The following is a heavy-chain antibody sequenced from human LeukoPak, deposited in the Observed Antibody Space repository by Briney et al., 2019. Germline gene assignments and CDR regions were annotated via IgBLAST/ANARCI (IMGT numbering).Heavy chain of an antibody. CDR1: GFTFSSYE. Sequence: GGSLRLSCAASGFTFSSYEMNWVRQAPGKGLEWVSYISSSGSTIYYADSVKGRFTISRDNAKNSLYLQMNSLRAEDTAVYYCARLRYYDSSGYYYVSAFDIWGQGTMVTVSS. D-gene: IGHD3-22*01. CDR2: ISSSGSTI. CDR3: ARLRYYDSSGYYYVSAFDI. V-gene: IGHV3-48*03. J-gene: IGHJ3*02.